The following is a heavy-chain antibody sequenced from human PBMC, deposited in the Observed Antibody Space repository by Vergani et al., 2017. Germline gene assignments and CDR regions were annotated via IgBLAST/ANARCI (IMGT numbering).Heavy chain of an antibody. CDR1: GYDFSSYG. V-gene: IGHV1-18*01. J-gene: IGHJ4*02. CDR3: ARDRHRELVPKDFDH. Sequence: QVQLVQSGPERKSPGASVMVSCKASGYDFSSYGINWVRQAPGQGLEWMGWISAYNVNTYYAQSLQGRLNLTTDKSTGTAYMELRRLTSDDTGFYFCARDRHRELVPKDFDHWGQGTLGTGSS. D-gene: IGHD3-10*01. CDR2: ISAYNVNT.